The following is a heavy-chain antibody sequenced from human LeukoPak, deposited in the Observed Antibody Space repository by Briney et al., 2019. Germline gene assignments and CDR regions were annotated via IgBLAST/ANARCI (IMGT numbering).Heavy chain of an antibody. CDR1: GGSVSSGSYY. CDR3: ARDTVLRFLEWFRGFDY. V-gene: IGHV4-61*01. D-gene: IGHD3-3*01. Sequence: SETLSLTCTVSGGSVSSGSYYWSWIRQPPGKGLEWIGYIYYSGSTNYNPSLKSRVTISVDTSKNQFSLKLSSVTAADTAVYYCARDTVLRFLEWFRGFDYWGQGTPVTVSS. J-gene: IGHJ4*02. CDR2: IYYSGST.